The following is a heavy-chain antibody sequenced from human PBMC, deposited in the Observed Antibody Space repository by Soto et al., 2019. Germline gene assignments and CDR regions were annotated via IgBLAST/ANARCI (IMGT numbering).Heavy chain of an antibody. CDR1: GFTFSSYS. Sequence: PGGSLRLSCAASGFTFSSYSMNWVRQAPGKGLEWVSSISSRSSYKYYADSVKGRFTISRGNAKNSLYLQLNSLRAEDTFVYYCNYCSSTSCYVGFDYWGQGTLVTVSS. D-gene: IGHD2-2*01. J-gene: IGHJ4*02. CDR2: ISSRSSYK. V-gene: IGHV3-21*01. CDR3: NYCSSTSCYVGFDY.